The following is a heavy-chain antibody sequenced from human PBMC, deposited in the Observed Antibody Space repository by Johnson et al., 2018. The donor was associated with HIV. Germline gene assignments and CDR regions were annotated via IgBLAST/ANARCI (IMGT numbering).Heavy chain of an antibody. V-gene: IGHV3-33*06. D-gene: IGHD6-6*01. Sequence: QVQLVESGGGVVQPGRSLRLSCAASGFTFSSYGMHWVRQAPGKGLEWVAVIWYDGSNKYYADSVKGRFTISRDNSKNPLYLQMNSLRAEDTAVYYCAKDGEYSSPGAFDIWGQGTMVTVSS. CDR1: GFTFSSYG. J-gene: IGHJ3*02. CDR2: IWYDGSNK. CDR3: AKDGEYSSPGAFDI.